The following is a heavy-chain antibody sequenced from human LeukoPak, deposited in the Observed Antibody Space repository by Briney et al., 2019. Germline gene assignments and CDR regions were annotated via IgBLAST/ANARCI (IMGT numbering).Heavy chain of an antibody. D-gene: IGHD2-15*01. Sequence: ASVKVSCKVSGYTLTELSMHWVRQAPGKGLEWMGGFDPEDGETIYAQKFQGRVTMTEDTSTDTAYMELSSLRSEDTAVYYCATIRWDCSGGSCQLWFDPWGQGTLVTVSS. CDR2: FDPEDGET. V-gene: IGHV1-24*01. J-gene: IGHJ5*02. CDR3: ATIRWDCSGGSCQLWFDP. CDR1: GYTLTELS.